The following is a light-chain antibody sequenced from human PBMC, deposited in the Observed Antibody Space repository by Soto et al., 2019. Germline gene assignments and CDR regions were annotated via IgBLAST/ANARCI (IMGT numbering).Light chain of an antibody. Sequence: EIVMTQSPATLSVSPGERATLSCRASQSVGINLAWYQQKPGQAPRLLIYGASTRATGIPARFGGSGSGTEFTLTISSLQSEYCAVYYCQQYTNGPSWTFGHGTKVDIK. CDR3: QQYTNGPSWT. CDR2: GAS. J-gene: IGKJ1*01. V-gene: IGKV3-15*01. CDR1: QSVGIN.